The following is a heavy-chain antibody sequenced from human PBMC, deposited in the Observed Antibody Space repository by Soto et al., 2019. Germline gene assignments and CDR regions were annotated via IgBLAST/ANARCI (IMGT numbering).Heavy chain of an antibody. V-gene: IGHV1-18*01. Sequence: ASVKVSCKASGYTFTSYGISWVRQAPGQGLEWMGWISAYNGKTNYAQKLQGRVTMTTDTSTSTAYMELRSLRSDDTAVYYCAMGLRYFDWLLGAFDIWGQGTMVTVSS. D-gene: IGHD3-9*01. CDR3: AMGLRYFDWLLGAFDI. CDR1: GYTFTSYG. J-gene: IGHJ3*02. CDR2: ISAYNGKT.